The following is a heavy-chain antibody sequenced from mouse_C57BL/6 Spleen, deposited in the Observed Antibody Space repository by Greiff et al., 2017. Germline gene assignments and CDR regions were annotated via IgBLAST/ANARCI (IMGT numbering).Heavy chain of an antibody. CDR2: ISYDGSN. CDR1: GYSITSGYY. J-gene: IGHJ1*03. D-gene: IGHD1-1*01. Sequence: DVQLQESGPGLVKPSQSLSLTCSVTGYSITSGYYWNWIRQFPGNKLEWMGYISYDGSNNYNPSLKNRISITRDTSKNQFFLKLNSVTTEDTATYYCAIYGSSYYWYFDVWGTGTTVTVSS. CDR3: AIYGSSYYWYFDV. V-gene: IGHV3-6*01.